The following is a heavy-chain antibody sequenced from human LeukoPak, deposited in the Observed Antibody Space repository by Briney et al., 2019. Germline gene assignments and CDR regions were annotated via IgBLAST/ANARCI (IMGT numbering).Heavy chain of an antibody. CDR3: AKASDPLRIIAAAGT. V-gene: IGHV3-23*01. CDR2: ISGSGGST. Sequence: GGSLRLSCAASGFTFSSYAMSWVRQAPGKGLEWVSAISGSGGSTYYADSVKGRFTISRDKSKNTLYLQMNSLRAEDTAVYYCAKASDPLRIIAAAGTWGQGTLVTVSS. D-gene: IGHD6-13*01. CDR1: GFTFSSYA. J-gene: IGHJ4*02.